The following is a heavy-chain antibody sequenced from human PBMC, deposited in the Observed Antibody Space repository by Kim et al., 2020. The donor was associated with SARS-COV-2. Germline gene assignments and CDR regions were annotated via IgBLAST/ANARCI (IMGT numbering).Heavy chain of an antibody. Sequence: GGSLRLSCAASGFTFSNAWMSWVRQAPGKGLEWVGRIKSKTDGGTTDYAAPVKGRFTISSDDSKNTLYLQMNSLKTEDTAVYYITTGASPGVLPPHYYGMDDWGQGTTVTVSS. D-gene: IGHD3-10*01. CDR2: IKSKTDGGTT. V-gene: IGHV3-15*01. CDR1: GFTFSNAW. J-gene: IGHJ6*02. CDR3: TTGASPGVLPPHYYGMDD.